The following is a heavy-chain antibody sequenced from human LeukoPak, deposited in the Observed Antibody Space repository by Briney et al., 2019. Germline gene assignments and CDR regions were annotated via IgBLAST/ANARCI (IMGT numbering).Heavy chain of an antibody. CDR3: ARVLPGTTRTRSGNFDS. V-gene: IGHV4-39*01. Sequence: SETLSLTCTVSGDSISSSSYYWGWIRQPPGKGLEWIGSIYYSGSTYYNPSLKSRVAISVDTSRNQFSLKLISVTAADTAVYYCARVLPGTTRTRSGNFDSWGQGTLVTDSS. CDR2: IYYSGST. D-gene: IGHD1-1*01. J-gene: IGHJ4*02. CDR1: GDSISSSSYY.